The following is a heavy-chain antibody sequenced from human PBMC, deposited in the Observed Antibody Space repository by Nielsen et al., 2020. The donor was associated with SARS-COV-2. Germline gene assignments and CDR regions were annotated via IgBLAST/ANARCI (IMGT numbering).Heavy chain of an antibody. CDR3: ARMRIEYSSSAGSVPDY. Sequence: SETLSLTCAVSGGSISSSNWWSWVHQPPGKGLEWIGEIYHSGSTNYNPSLKSRVTISVDKSKNQFSLKLSSVTAADTAVYYCARMRIEYSSSAGSVPDYWGQGTLVTVSS. CDR1: GGSISSSNW. J-gene: IGHJ4*02. V-gene: IGHV4-4*02. D-gene: IGHD6-6*01. CDR2: IYHSGST.